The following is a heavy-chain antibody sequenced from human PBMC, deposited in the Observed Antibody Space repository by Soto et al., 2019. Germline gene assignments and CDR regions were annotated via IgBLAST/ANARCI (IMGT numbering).Heavy chain of an antibody. V-gene: IGHV3-7*01. Sequence: PGGSLRLSCAASGFTFSSYWMSWVRQAPGKGLEWVANIKQDGSEKYYVDSVKGRFTISRDNAKNSLYLQMNSLRAEDTAVYYCARDKVPLDSSGYYSLPYFDYWGQGTLVTVSS. J-gene: IGHJ4*02. CDR3: ARDKVPLDSSGYYSLPYFDY. CDR2: IKQDGSEK. CDR1: GFTFSSYW. D-gene: IGHD3-22*01.